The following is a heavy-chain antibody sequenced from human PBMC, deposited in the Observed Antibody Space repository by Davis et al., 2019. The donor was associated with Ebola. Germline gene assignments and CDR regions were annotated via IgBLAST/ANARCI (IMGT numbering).Heavy chain of an antibody. D-gene: IGHD6-19*01. V-gene: IGHV1-2*02. CDR1: GYTFTGYY. CDR2: INPNSGGT. J-gene: IGHJ4*02. CDR3: ARDLAQDPQMAVADSIH. Sequence: ASVKVSCKASGYTFTGYYMHWVRQAPGQGLEWMGWINPNSGGTNYAQKFQGRVTMTRDTSISTAYMELRSLRSDDTAVYYCARDLAQDPQMAVADSIHWGQGTLVTVSS.